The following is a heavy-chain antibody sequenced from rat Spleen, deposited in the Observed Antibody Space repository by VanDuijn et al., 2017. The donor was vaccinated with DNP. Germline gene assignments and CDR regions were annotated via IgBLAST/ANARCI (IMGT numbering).Heavy chain of an antibody. CDR2: IINDGKRT. Sequence: EVQLVESGGGLVQPGRSLKLSCAASGFTFSDYAMAWVRQAPKKGLEWVATIINDGKRTYYSDSVKGRFTVSRENAKSTLYLQTDSLRSEDTATYYCTTLNFYASLSEYFDYWGQGVMVTVSS. D-gene: IGHD1-12*01. J-gene: IGHJ2*01. V-gene: IGHV5S10*01. CDR1: GFTFSDYA. CDR3: TTLNFYASLSEYFDY.